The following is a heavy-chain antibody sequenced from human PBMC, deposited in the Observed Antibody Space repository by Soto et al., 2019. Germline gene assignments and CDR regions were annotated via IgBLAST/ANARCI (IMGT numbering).Heavy chain of an antibody. J-gene: IGHJ4*02. CDR1: GFTFRTYA. Sequence: GGYLRLSCAASGFTFRTYAMSWVRQAPGKGLEWVSGISSSEGSTYYADSVKGRFTISRDNSKNTLYLQMNSLGAEDTAVYYCAKVGYDGSGYYPHPFDYWGQGT. D-gene: IGHD3-22*01. CDR3: AKVGYDGSGYYPHPFDY. CDR2: ISSSEGST. V-gene: IGHV3-23*01.